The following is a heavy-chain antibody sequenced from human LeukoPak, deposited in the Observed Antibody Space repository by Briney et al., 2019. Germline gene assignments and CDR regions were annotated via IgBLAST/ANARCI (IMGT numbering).Heavy chain of an antibody. CDR2: ISYDGSNK. D-gene: IGHD6-13*01. Sequence: GGSLRLSCAASGFTFSSYAMHWVRQAPGKGLEWVAVISYDGSNKYYADSVKGRFTISRDTAKNSLYLQMNSLRAEDTAVYYCARAYSSSSGKDAFDIWGQGTMVTVS. V-gene: IGHV3-30-3*01. CDR3: ARAYSSSSGKDAFDI. J-gene: IGHJ3*02. CDR1: GFTFSSYA.